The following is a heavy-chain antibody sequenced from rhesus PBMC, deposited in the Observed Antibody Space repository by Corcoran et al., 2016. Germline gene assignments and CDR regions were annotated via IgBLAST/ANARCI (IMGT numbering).Heavy chain of an antibody. V-gene: IGHV4-76*01. CDR2: IYGSSWST. CDR3: ASAPPDNFWTGFPDY. CDR1: GGSISGGYD. J-gene: IGHJ4*01. Sequence: QVQLQESGPGVVKPSETLSLTCAVSGGSISGGYDWSWIRPPLGKGLGWIGYIYGSSWSTNYNPSLKSRVTIAKDSSKDEYALKRSSVTAADTAVYYCASAPPDNFWTGFPDYWGQGVLVTVSS. D-gene: IGHD3-3*01.